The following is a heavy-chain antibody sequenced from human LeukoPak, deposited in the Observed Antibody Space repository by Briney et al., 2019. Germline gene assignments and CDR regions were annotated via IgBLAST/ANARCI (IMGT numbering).Heavy chain of an antibody. Sequence: GASVKVSCKASGYTFTSYDFNWLRQATGQGPEWMGWMNPNSGNTGYAQKFQGRVTMTRNTSISTAYMELSSLRSEDTAVYYCARWKDIAAAGTSYYYYYGMDVWGQGTTVTVSS. D-gene: IGHD6-13*01. CDR2: MNPNSGNT. CDR1: GYTFTSYD. J-gene: IGHJ6*02. CDR3: ARWKDIAAAGTSYYYYYGMDV. V-gene: IGHV1-8*01.